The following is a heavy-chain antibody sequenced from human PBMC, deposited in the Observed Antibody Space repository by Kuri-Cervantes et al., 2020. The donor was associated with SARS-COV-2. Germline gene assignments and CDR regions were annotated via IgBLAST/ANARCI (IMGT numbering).Heavy chain of an antibody. CDR2: ISSNGGST. CDR3: ARVGCSSTSCYTGDYYYGVDV. Sequence: GESLKTSCAASGFTFSSYAMHWVRQAPGKGLEYVSAISSNGGSTYYANSVKGRFTISRDNSKNTLYLQMGSLRAEDMAVYYCARVGCSSTSCYTGDYYYGVDVWGQGTTVTVSS. CDR1: GFTFSSYA. D-gene: IGHD2-2*02. J-gene: IGHJ6*02. V-gene: IGHV3-64*01.